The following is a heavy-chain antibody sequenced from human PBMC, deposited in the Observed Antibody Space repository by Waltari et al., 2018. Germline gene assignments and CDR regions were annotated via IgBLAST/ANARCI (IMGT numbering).Heavy chain of an antibody. V-gene: IGHV3-66*01. Sequence: EVQLVESGGGLVQPGGSLRLSCAASKITVRNNYMSWVRQAPGKGVQCVATSYRCGSTNYADALKGRFAISRDNSKNTLYLQMNSLRAEDTAVYYCASRIMVGFDYWGQGTLVTVSS. CDR1: KITVRNNY. D-gene: IGHD3-10*01. CDR2: SYRCGST. CDR3: ASRIMVGFDY. J-gene: IGHJ4*02.